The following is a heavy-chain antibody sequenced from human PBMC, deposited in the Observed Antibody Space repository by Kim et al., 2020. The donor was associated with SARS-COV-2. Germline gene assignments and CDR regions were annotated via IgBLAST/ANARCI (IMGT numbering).Heavy chain of an antibody. Sequence: ANYAQKFQGRVTITADESTSTAYMELSSLRSEDTAVYYCARGRGWYLKYFQHWGQGTLVTVSS. CDR3: ARGRGWYLKYFQH. D-gene: IGHD6-19*01. J-gene: IGHJ1*01. CDR2: A. V-gene: IGHV1-69*01.